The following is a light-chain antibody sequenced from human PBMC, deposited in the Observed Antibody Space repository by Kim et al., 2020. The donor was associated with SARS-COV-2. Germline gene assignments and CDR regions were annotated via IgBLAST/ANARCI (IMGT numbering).Light chain of an antibody. CDR1: QSISSW. CDR2: DAS. J-gene: IGKJ1*01. Sequence: ASVGDRVHIPCRASQSISSWLGWYQQKPGKAPKLLIYDASSLESGVPSRFSGSGSGTEFTLTISSLQPDDFATYYCQQYNSYWGTFGQGTKVDIK. V-gene: IGKV1-5*01. CDR3: QQYNSYWGT.